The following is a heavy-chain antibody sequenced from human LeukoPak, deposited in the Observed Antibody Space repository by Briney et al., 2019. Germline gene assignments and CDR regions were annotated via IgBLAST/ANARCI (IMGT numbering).Heavy chain of an antibody. V-gene: IGHV4-34*01. CDR2: INHSGST. CDR1: GGSFSGYY. D-gene: IGHD6-6*01. J-gene: IGHJ5*02. Sequence: SETLPLTCAVYGGSFSGYYWSWIRQPPGKGLEWIGEINHSGSTNYNPSLKSRVTISVDTSKNQFSLKLSSVTAADTAVYYCARAERIAARSGYNWFDPWGQGTLVTVSS. CDR3: ARAERIAARSGYNWFDP.